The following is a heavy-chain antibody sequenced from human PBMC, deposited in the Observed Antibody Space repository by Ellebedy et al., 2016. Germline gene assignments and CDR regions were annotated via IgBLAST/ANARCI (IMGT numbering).Heavy chain of an antibody. Sequence: GSLRLSCTVSGGSISTYYWSWIRQPPGKGLEWIGYIYYSGSTNYNPSLKSRVTISLDTSKNQFSLKLRSVTAADTAVYYCARGYYDSSGYFWSYFDYWGQGTLVTVSS. CDR3: ARGYYDSSGYFWSYFDY. CDR2: IYYSGST. J-gene: IGHJ4*02. V-gene: IGHV4-59*01. D-gene: IGHD3-22*01. CDR1: GGSISTYY.